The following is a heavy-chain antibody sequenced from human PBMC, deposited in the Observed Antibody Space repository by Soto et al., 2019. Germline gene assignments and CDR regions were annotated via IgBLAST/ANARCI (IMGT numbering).Heavy chain of an antibody. Sequence: QVHLQESGPGLVEPSGTLSLTCAVSGGSITSTVWWNWVRQSPGKGLEWIGEIYHIGSTNYNPFLRSRVTISVDRTANKFFLNFRSVTAADTAVYYCVRGPLLHYGPSGPWSFLEYWGQGTLVTVSS. V-gene: IGHV4-4*02. CDR2: IYHIGST. D-gene: IGHD3-10*01. CDR3: VRGPLLHYGPSGPWSFLEY. CDR1: GGSITSTVW. J-gene: IGHJ4*02.